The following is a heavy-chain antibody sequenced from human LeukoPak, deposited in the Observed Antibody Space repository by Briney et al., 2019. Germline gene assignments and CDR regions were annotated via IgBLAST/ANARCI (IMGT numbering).Heavy chain of an antibody. D-gene: IGHD2-2*01. J-gene: IGHJ5*02. Sequence: ASVKVSCKASGYTFTSYDINWVRQAPGQGLERMGWINPNSGGTNYAQKFQGRVTMTRDTSISTAYMELSRLRSDDTAVYYCAREPYCSSTSCYDWFDPWGQGTLVTVSS. V-gene: IGHV1-2*02. CDR2: INPNSGGT. CDR1: GYTFTSYD. CDR3: AREPYCSSTSCYDWFDP.